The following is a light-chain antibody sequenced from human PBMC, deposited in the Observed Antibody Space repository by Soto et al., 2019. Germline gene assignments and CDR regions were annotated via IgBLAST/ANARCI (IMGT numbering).Light chain of an antibody. CDR3: SSYTTSNTYV. CDR1: SSDVGGYNY. J-gene: IGLJ1*01. CDR2: EVS. Sequence: QSVLAQPASVSGYPGQSITISCTGRSSDVGGYNYVSWYQQHPGKAPKFMIYEVSRRPPGVSNRFSGSKSGNTASLTVSGLQAEDEADYYCSSYTTSNTYVFGTGTKVTV. V-gene: IGLV2-14*01.